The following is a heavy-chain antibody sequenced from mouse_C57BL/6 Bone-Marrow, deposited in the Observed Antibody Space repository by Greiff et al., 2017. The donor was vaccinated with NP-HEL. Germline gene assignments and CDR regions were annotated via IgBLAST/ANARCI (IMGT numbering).Heavy chain of an antibody. Sequence: VQLQQSGPELVKPGASVKIPCKASGYTFTDYNMDWVKQSHGKSLEWIGDINPNNGGTIYNQKFKGKATLTVDKSSSTAYMELRSLTSEDTAVYYCAVYYGSSHYAMDYWGQGTSVTVSS. CDR3: AVYYGSSHYAMDY. D-gene: IGHD1-1*01. J-gene: IGHJ4*01. V-gene: IGHV1-18*01. CDR1: GYTFTDYN. CDR2: INPNNGGT.